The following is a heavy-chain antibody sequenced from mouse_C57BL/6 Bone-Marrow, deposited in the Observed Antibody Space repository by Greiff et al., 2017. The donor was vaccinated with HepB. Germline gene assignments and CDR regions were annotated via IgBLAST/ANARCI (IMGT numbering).Heavy chain of an antibody. CDR1: GFSLSTFGMG. D-gene: IGHD1-1*01. J-gene: IGHJ2*01. Sequence: QVQLKESGPGILQPSQTLSLTCSFSGFSLSTFGMGVGWIRQPSGKGLEWLAHIWWDDDKYYNPALKSRLTISKETSKNQVFLKIANVDTADTATYYCARANYYGSSYYFDYWGQGTTLTVSS. CDR2: IWWDDDK. V-gene: IGHV8-8*01. CDR3: ARANYYGSSYYFDY.